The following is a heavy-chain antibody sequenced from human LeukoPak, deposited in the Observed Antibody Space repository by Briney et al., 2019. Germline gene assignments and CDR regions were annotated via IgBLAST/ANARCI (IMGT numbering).Heavy chain of an antibody. CDR3: ARAEDSSWYKGSAFDI. CDR2: IYYSGST. D-gene: IGHD6-13*01. V-gene: IGHV4-39*01. J-gene: IGHJ3*02. Sequence: PSETLSLTCTVSVGSISSSSYYWGWIRQPPGKGLEWIGSIYYSGSTYYNPSLKSRVTISVDTSKNQFSLKLSSVTAADTAVYYCARAEDSSWYKGSAFDIWGQGTMVTVSS. CDR1: VGSISSSSYY.